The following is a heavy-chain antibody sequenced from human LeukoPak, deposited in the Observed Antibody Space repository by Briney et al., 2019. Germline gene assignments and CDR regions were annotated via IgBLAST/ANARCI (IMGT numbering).Heavy chain of an antibody. V-gene: IGHV3-48*01. CDR3: ARDRTLGPRDGFILF. J-gene: IGHJ4*02. D-gene: IGHD5-24*01. CDR1: GFIFSSYN. CDR2: ISGGSGAI. Sequence: GGSLRLSCAASGFIFSSYNMIWVRQAPGKGLEWVSYISGGSGAIYYTDSVRGRFTISRDNARNSLALQMNSLRVEDTAVYYCARDRTLGPRDGFILFWGQGALVTVSP.